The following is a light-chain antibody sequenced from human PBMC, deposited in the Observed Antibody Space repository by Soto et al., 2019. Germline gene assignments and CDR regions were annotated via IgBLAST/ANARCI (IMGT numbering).Light chain of an antibody. J-gene: IGKJ1*01. CDR3: QQTYNPPWT. CDR2: GAS. V-gene: IGKV1-39*01. Sequence: DIQMTQSPSSLSASVGDRVTISCRASQTITRYLNWYQQKPGRAPNLLIYGASTLQSRVPSRFTGSGSGTDFTLTISSLQPEDFATYYCQQTYNPPWTFGLGTKVDIK. CDR1: QTITRY.